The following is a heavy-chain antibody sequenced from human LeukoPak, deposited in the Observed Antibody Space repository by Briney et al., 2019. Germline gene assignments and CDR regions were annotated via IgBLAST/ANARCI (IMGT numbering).Heavy chain of an antibody. V-gene: IGHV1-18*01. Sequence: ASVKVSCKASGYTFTSYGISWVRQAPGQGLEWMGWISAYNGNTNYAQKLQGRVTMTTDTFTSTAYMELRSLRSDDTAVYYCARVNRGSGSYYPKYYYYGMDVWGQGTTVTVSS. D-gene: IGHD3-10*01. J-gene: IGHJ6*02. CDR3: ARVNRGSGSYYPKYYYYGMDV. CDR2: ISAYNGNT. CDR1: GYTFTSYG.